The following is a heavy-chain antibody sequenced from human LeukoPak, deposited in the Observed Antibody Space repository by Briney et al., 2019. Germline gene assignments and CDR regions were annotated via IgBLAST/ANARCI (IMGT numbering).Heavy chain of an antibody. CDR3: AKDSPTTGGGPQGYFDL. Sequence: GASLRLSCAASGFTFSNYAMTWVRQAPGKGLDWVAVISYSGEITYYADSVQGRFTISRDNSKNTLHLQMNSLRVDDAAIYYCAKDSPTTGGGPQGYFDLWGRGTLVTVSS. D-gene: IGHD4-17*01. V-gene: IGHV3-23*01. J-gene: IGHJ2*01. CDR1: GFTFSNYA. CDR2: ISYSGEIT.